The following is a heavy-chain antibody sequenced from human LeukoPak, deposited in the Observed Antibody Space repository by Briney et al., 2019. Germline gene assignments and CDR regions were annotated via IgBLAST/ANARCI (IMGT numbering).Heavy chain of an antibody. J-gene: IGHJ4*02. V-gene: IGHV4-34*01. CDR1: GGSFSGYY. Sequence: SETLSLTCAVYGGSFSGYYWSWIRQPPGKGLEWIGEINHSGSTNYNPSLKSRVTISVDTSKNQFSLKLCSVTAADTAVYYCAREGNGYNSHFDYWGQGTLVTVSS. CDR2: INHSGST. D-gene: IGHD5-24*01. CDR3: AREGNGYNSHFDY.